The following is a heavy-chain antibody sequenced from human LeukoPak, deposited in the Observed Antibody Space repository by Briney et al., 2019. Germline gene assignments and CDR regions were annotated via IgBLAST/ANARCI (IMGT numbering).Heavy chain of an antibody. CDR3: ARSKYSSGLYYFDY. D-gene: IGHD6-19*01. J-gene: IGHJ4*02. V-gene: IGHV3-48*01. CDR2: ISSSSSTI. CDR1: GFTFSSYS. Sequence: GGSLRLSCAASGFTFSSYSMNLVRQAPGKGLEWVSYISSSSSTIYYADSVKGRFTISRDNAKNSLYLQMNSLRAEDTAVYYCARSKYSSGLYYFDYWGQGTLVTVSS.